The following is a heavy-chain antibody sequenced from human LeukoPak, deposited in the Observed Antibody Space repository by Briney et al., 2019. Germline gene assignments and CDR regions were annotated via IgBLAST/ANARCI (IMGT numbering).Heavy chain of an antibody. CDR2: ISWNSGSI. V-gene: IGHV3-9*01. CDR3: AKEIAVAGTSERYFDY. CDR1: GFTFSSYW. D-gene: IGHD6-19*01. Sequence: PGGSLRLSCAASGFTFSSYWMSWVRQAPGKGLEWVSGISWNSGSIGYADSVKGRFTISRDNAKNSLYLQMNSLRAEDTALYYCAKEIAVAGTSERYFDYWGQGTLVTVSS. J-gene: IGHJ4*02.